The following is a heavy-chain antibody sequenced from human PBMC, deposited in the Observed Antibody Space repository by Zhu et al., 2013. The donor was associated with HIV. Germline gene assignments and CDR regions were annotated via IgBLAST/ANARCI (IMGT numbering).Heavy chain of an antibody. CDR1: GFTFSSYA. CDR2: ISYDGSNK. Sequence: VQLVESGGGVVQPGRSLRLSCAASGFTFSSYAMHWVRQAPGKGLEWVAVISYDGSNKYYADSVKGRFTISRDNSKNTLYLQMNSLRAEDTAVYYCARDQGEGSSWYVRKDYYYYMDVWGKGTNGHRLL. CDR3: ARDQGEGSSWYVRKDYYYYMDV. J-gene: IGHJ6*03. V-gene: IGHV3-30-3*01. D-gene: IGHD6-13*01.